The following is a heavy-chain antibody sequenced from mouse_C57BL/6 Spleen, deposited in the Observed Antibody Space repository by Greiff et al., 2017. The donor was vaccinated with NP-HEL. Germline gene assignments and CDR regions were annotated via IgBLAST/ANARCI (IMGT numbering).Heavy chain of an antibody. CDR2: IYPGDGDT. Sequence: QVQLQQSGPELVKPGASVKISCKASGYAFSSSWMNWVKQRPGKGLEWIGRIYPGDGDTNYNGKFKGQATLTADKSSSTAYMQLSSLTSEDSAAYFCARFFLGYDAGWGWGQGTTLTVSS. J-gene: IGHJ2*01. D-gene: IGHD2-2*01. CDR3: ARFFLGYDAGWG. CDR1: GYAFSSSW. V-gene: IGHV1-82*01.